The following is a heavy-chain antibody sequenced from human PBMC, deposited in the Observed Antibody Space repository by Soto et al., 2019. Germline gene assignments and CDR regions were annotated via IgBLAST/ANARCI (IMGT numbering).Heavy chain of an antibody. CDR3: ARAGDGYYYYYYGMDV. J-gene: IGHJ6*02. CDR1: GYTFTGYY. D-gene: IGHD3-10*01. CDR2: INPNSGGT. V-gene: IGHV1-2*04. Sequence: ASVKVSCKASGYTFTGYYMHWVRQAPGQGLEWMGWINPNSGGTNYAQKFQGWVTMTRDTSISTAYMELSRLRSDDTAVYYCARAGDGYYYYYYGMDVWGQGTTVTVSS.